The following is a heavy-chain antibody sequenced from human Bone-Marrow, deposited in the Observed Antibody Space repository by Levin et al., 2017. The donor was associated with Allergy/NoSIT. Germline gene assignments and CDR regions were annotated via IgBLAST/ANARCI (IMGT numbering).Heavy chain of an antibody. V-gene: IGHV3-23*01. CDR2: ISGSGGST. J-gene: IGHJ4*02. CDR1: GFTFSSYA. D-gene: IGHD2-15*01. CDR3: AKDHLVWGLVVVAANIFDY. Sequence: GESLKIYCAASGFTFSSYAMSWVRQAPGKGLEWVSAISGSGGSTYYADSVKGRFTISRDNSKNTLYLQMNSLRAEDTAVYYCAKDHLVWGLVVVAANIFDYWGQGTLVTVSS.